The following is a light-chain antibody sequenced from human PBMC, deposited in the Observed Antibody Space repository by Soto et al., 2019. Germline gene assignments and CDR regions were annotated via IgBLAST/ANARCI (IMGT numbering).Light chain of an antibody. CDR2: SAS. CDR1: QRVDTN. J-gene: IGKJ2*01. CDR3: QQYYNWPPYT. V-gene: IGKV3-15*01. Sequence: EVVMTQSPATLSVSPGDRATLSCRASQRVDTNVVWYQQKPGQPPRLLVHSASIRATGVPARFTGIGSGTDFTLTISDLQSDDFALYYCQQYYNWPPYTFGQGTRLQIK.